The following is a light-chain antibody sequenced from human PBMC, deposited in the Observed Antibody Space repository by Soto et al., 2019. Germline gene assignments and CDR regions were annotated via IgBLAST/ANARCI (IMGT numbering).Light chain of an antibody. J-gene: IGKJ4*01. Sequence: DIQMTQSPSILSASVGDRVTITCRASQSISRWLAWYQQKPGKAPKLLIYDASSLESGVPSRFSGSGSVTEFSLTLSSLQPDHFGTYYCQQYNHYSGLTFGGGTKVEIK. CDR3: QQYNHYSGLT. CDR2: DAS. CDR1: QSISRW. V-gene: IGKV1-5*01.